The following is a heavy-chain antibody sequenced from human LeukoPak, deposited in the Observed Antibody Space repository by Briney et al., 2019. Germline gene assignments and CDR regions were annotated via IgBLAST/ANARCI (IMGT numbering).Heavy chain of an antibody. Sequence: SVKVSCKASGGIFSSYAISWVRQAPGQGLEWMGGIIPIFGTANYAQKFQGRVTITTDESTSTAYMELSSLRSEDTAVYYCARVHPYYDSSGPPYWFDPWGQGTLVTVSS. CDR2: IIPIFGTA. CDR3: ARVHPYYDSSGPPYWFDP. D-gene: IGHD3-22*01. J-gene: IGHJ5*02. CDR1: GGIFSSYA. V-gene: IGHV1-69*05.